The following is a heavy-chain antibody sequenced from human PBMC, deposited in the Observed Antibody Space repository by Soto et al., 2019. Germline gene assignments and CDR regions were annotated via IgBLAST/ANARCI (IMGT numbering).Heavy chain of an antibody. D-gene: IGHD6-19*01. J-gene: IGHJ4*02. Sequence: HPGGSLRLSCAASGFTFTSYAMSWVRQAPGKGLEWVSSISGSGGSTYSADSVRGRFTISRDNSKNTLYLQMNSLRAEDTAVYYCARDPPVPHKAGTYFDYWGQGTLVTVSS. CDR3: ARDPPVPHKAGTYFDY. CDR1: GFTFTSYA. V-gene: IGHV3-23*01. CDR2: ISGSGGST.